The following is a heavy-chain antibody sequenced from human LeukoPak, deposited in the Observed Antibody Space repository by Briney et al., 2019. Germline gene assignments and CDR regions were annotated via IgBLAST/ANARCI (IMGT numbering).Heavy chain of an antibody. CDR1: GVTISSSRYY. V-gene: IGHV4-39*07. Sequence: PSETLSLTCTVSGVTISSSRYYWGWIRQPPGKGLEWIGSIYYSGSTYYNPSLKSRVTISVDTSKNQFSLKLSSVTAADTAVYYCARARILITGTRGAFWFDPWGQGTLVTVSS. CDR3: ARARILITGTRGAFWFDP. J-gene: IGHJ5*02. D-gene: IGHD1-7*01. CDR2: IYYSGST.